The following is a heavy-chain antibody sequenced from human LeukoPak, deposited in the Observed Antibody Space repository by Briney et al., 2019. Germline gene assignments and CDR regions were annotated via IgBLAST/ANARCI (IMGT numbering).Heavy chain of an antibody. CDR3: ARACYDYVWGTPPFDY. D-gene: IGHD3-16*01. J-gene: IGHJ4*02. Sequence: PGGPLRLSCAASGFTFSSYWMGWVRQAPGKGLEWVANIKQDGSEKYYVDSVKGRFTISRDNAKNSLYLQMNSLRAEDTAVYYCARACYDYVWGTPPFDYWGQGTLVTVSS. V-gene: IGHV3-7*01. CDR2: IKQDGSEK. CDR1: GFTFSSYW.